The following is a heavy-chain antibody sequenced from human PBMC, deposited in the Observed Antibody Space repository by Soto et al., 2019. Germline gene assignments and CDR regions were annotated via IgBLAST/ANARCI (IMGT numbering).Heavy chain of an antibody. D-gene: IGHD2-15*01. CDR3: ARDHRDIVVVVAATPGGY. CDR1: GYTFTSYG. V-gene: IGHV1-18*04. Sequence: ASVKVSCKASGYTFTSYGIRWVRQDQGQGLEWVGWISAYNGNTNYAQKLQGRVTMTTDTSTSTAYMELRSLRSDDTAVYYCARDHRDIVVVVAATPGGYWGQGTLVTVSS. CDR2: ISAYNGNT. J-gene: IGHJ4*02.